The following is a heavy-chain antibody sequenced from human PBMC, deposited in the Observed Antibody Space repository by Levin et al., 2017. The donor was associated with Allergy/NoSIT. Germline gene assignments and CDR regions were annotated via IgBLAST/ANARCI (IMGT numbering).Heavy chain of an antibody. J-gene: IGHJ4*02. CDR3: AKWRDSYGYYFDY. Sequence: GESLKISCAASGFTFSSYGMHWVRQAPGKGLEWVAVISYDGSNKYYADSVKGRFTISRDNSKNTLYLQMNSLRAEDTAVYYCAKWRDSYGYYFDYWGQGTLVTVSS. D-gene: IGHD5-18*01. V-gene: IGHV3-30*18. CDR1: GFTFSSYG. CDR2: ISYDGSNK.